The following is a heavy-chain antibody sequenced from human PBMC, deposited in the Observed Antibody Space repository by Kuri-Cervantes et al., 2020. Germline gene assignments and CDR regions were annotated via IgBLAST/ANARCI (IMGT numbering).Heavy chain of an antibody. V-gene: IGHV3-48*03. Sequence: GESLKISCAASGFTFSSYEMNWVRQAPGKGLKWVSYISSSGSTIYYADSVKGRFTISRDNAKNSLYLQMNSLRAEDTAVYYCASTWGYCSSTSCYARPYGMDVWGQGTTVTSP. D-gene: IGHD2-2*01. CDR3: ASTWGYCSSTSCYARPYGMDV. CDR2: ISSSGSTI. J-gene: IGHJ6*02. CDR1: GFTFSSYE.